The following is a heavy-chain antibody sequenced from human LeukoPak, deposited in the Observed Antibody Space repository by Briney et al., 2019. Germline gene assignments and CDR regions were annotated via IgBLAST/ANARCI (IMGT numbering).Heavy chain of an antibody. Sequence: PSETLSLTCTVSGGSVSNADYYWSWIRHPPGKTLEWIGYIYHTGSNNYKYSLKSRVTISLDTSKNQFSLELSPVTAADTAVYYCARVSSGWLFDYWGQGTLVAVSS. CDR1: GGSVSNADYY. CDR3: ARVSSGWLFDY. CDR2: IYHTGSN. V-gene: IGHV4-61*08. J-gene: IGHJ4*02. D-gene: IGHD6-19*01.